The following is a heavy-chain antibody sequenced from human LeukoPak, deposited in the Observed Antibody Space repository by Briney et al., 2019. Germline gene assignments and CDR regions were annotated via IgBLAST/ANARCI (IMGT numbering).Heavy chain of an antibody. D-gene: IGHD5-24*01. J-gene: IGHJ3*01. CDR3: AKDVSFRRGHNFDASDL. Sequence: GGSLRLSCTASGFKFADAPMHWVRQPPGKGLEWIALITWGATDSYYADSVKGRFTISRDDSRNTLYLQMNSLRSEGTALYYCAKDVSFRRGHNFDASDLWGLGTMVIVSS. CDR2: ITWGATDS. CDR1: GFKFADAP. V-gene: IGHV3-43*01.